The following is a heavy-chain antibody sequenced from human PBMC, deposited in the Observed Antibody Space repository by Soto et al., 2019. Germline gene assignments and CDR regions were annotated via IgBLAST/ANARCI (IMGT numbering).Heavy chain of an antibody. D-gene: IGHD1-26*01. Sequence: ASVKVSCKASGYTFTGYYMHWVRQAPVQGLEWMGWINPNSGGTNYAQKFQGWVTMTRDTSISTAYMELSRLRSDDTAVYYCARAWELNWFDPWGQGTLVTVSS. CDR1: GYTFTGYY. CDR3: ARAWELNWFDP. V-gene: IGHV1-2*04. CDR2: INPNSGGT. J-gene: IGHJ5*02.